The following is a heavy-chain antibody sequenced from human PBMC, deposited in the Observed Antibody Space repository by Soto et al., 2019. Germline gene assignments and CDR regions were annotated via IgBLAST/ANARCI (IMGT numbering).Heavy chain of an antibody. D-gene: IGHD1-20*01. J-gene: IGHJ6*04. CDR1: GYTFTSYG. V-gene: IGHV1-18*01. Sequence: QVQLMQSGAEVKKPGASVKVFCKDSGYTFTSYGISYVRQAHGQGLEFLGWISGYTGNTNYAQKVQGRVTMTTATSTSTAYMALRSLRSDDTAVYYCASGGDNWNYSYYGMDVWGKGTTVTVSS. CDR2: ISGYTGNT. CDR3: ASGGDNWNYSYYGMDV.